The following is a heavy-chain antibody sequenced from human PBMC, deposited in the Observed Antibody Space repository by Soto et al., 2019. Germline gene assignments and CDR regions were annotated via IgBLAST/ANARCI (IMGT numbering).Heavy chain of an antibody. J-gene: IGHJ4*02. V-gene: IGHV4-30-2*01. CDR3: AAGGGLPRYY. CDR1: GGSISRGGYS. D-gene: IGHD5-12*01. CDR2: IYHSGST. Sequence: SETLSLTCAVSGGSISRGGYSWSWIRQPPGKGLEWIGYIYHSGSTYYNPSLKSRVTISVDRSKNQFSLKLSSVTAADTAVYYCAAGGGLPRYYWGQGTLVTVS.